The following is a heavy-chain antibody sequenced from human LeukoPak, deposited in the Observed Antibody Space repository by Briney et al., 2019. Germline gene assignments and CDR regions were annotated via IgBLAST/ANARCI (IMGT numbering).Heavy chain of an antibody. Sequence: GRSLRLSCAASGFTFDDYAMHWVRQAPGKGLEWVSGISWNSGSIGYADSVKGRFTISRDNAKNSLYLQMNSLRAEDTAVYYCARRDGYNPFDYWGQGTLVTVSS. D-gene: IGHD5-24*01. CDR1: GFTFDDYA. CDR2: ISWNSGSI. CDR3: ARRDGYNPFDY. V-gene: IGHV3-9*01. J-gene: IGHJ4*02.